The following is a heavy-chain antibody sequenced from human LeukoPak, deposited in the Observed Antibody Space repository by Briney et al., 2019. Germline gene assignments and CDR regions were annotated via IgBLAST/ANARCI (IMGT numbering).Heavy chain of an antibody. Sequence: GASGNVSCTASGYTFTSYAMHWVRQAPGQRLEWMGWINAGNGNTKYSQKFQGRVTITRDTSASTAYMELSSLRSEDTAVYYCASWHWGTSQELDYWGQGTLVTVSS. CDR3: ASWHWGTSQELDY. V-gene: IGHV1-3*01. CDR1: GYTFTSYA. CDR2: INAGNGNT. D-gene: IGHD3-16*01. J-gene: IGHJ4*02.